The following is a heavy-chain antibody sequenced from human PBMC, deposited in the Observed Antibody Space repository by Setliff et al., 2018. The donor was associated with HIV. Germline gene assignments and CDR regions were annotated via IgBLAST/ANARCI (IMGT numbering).Heavy chain of an antibody. CDR2: ISDSSTYT. CDR1: GFSFNDYY. V-gene: IGHV3-11*06. J-gene: IGHJ4*02. D-gene: IGHD3-22*01. CDR3: TRDGPYYYDTSANY. Sequence: PGGSLRLSCAASGFSFNDYYMSWVRQAPGKGLEWLSYISDSSTYTHYADSVKGRFTVSRDNAKSSLFLQMNSLRVEDTAVYYCTRDGPYYYDTSANYWGQGTLVTVSS.